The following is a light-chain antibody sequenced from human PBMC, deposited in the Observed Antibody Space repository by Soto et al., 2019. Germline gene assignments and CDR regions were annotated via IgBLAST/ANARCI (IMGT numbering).Light chain of an antibody. CDR1: QTVYTY. Sequence: RVMTQSPATLSVFPGDGATLSCRASQTVYTYLAWFRQKPSQAPRLLIYGASTRATGVPARFSGSGSGTEFTLSISSLQSEDFAVYCCQQYNNWPFTFGQGTRLEIK. CDR2: GAS. V-gene: IGKV3-15*01. CDR3: QQYNNWPFT. J-gene: IGKJ5*01.